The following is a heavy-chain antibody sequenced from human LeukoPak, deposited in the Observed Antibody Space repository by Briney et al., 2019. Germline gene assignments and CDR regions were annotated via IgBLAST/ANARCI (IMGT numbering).Heavy chain of an antibody. Sequence: PSETLSLTCTVSGGSVSSGSFHWSWIRQPPGKRLEWIGYIYYSGSTNYNPSLKSRVTISIDTSKNQFSLKLSSVTAADTAVYYCARENVGYDYWGQGTLVTVSS. CDR3: ARENVGYDY. CDR1: GGSVSSGSFH. V-gene: IGHV4-61*01. CDR2: IYYSGST. D-gene: IGHD1-26*01. J-gene: IGHJ4*02.